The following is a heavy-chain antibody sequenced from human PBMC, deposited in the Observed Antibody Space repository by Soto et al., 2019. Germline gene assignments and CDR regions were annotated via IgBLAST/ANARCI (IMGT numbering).Heavy chain of an antibody. CDR2: ISAYNGNT. CDR3: AIDWGGPEMGGIVVVPAAILDDAFDI. CDR1: GYTFTSYG. J-gene: IGHJ3*02. Sequence: ASVKVSCKASGYTFTSYGISWVRQAPGQGLEWMGWISAYNGNTNYAQKLQGRVTMTTDTSTSTAYMELRSLRSDDTVVYYFAIDWGGPEMGGIVVVPAAILDDAFDIWGQGTMVTVSS. D-gene: IGHD2-2*02. V-gene: IGHV1-18*01.